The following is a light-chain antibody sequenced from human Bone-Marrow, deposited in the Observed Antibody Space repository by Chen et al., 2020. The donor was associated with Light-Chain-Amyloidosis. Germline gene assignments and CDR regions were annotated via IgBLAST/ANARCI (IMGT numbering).Light chain of an antibody. CDR2: EVT. Sequence: QSALTQPSSVSGSPGQSLTISCTGTSSDVGGDNHVSWYQQHPAKAPKLMIYEVTNRPSWVPDRVSGSKSDNTASLTISGLQTEDEADYFCSSYTITNTLVFGSGTRVTVL. CDR3: SSYTITNTLV. V-gene: IGLV2-14*01. J-gene: IGLJ1*01. CDR1: SSDVGGDNH.